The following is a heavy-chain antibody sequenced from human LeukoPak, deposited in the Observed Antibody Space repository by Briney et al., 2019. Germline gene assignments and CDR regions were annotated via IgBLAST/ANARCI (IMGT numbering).Heavy chain of an antibody. V-gene: IGHV4-39*01. CDR1: GGSISSSSYS. D-gene: IGHD6-19*01. Sequence: PSETLSLTCTVSGGSISSSSYSWGWIRQPPGKGLEWIGSIYYSGSTYYNPSLKSRVTISVDTSKNQFSLKLSSVTAADTAVYYCARLGQIQWLSKYSAFDIWGQGTMVTVSS. CDR2: IYYSGST. J-gene: IGHJ3*02. CDR3: ARLGQIQWLSKYSAFDI.